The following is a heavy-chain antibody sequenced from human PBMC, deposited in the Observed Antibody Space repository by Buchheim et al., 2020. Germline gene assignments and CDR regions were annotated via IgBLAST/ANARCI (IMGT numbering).Heavy chain of an antibody. CDR3: AREWWVGATGLVFDY. J-gene: IGHJ4*02. D-gene: IGHD1-26*01. V-gene: IGHV3-72*01. CDR2: TRNKANSYTT. CDR1: GFTFSDHY. Sequence: EVQLVESGGGLVQPGGSLRLSCAASGFTFSDHYMDWVRQAPGKGLEWVGRTRNKANSYTTEYAASVKGRFTISRDDSKKSLYLQMNSLKTEDTAVYYCAREWWVGATGLVFDYWGQGTL.